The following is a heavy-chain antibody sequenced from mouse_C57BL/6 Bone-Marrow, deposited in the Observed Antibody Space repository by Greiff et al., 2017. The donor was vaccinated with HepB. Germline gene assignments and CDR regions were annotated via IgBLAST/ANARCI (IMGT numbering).Heavy chain of an antibody. J-gene: IGHJ3*01. CDR2: ISNGGGST. D-gene: IGHD2-2*01. Sequence: EVKLVESGGGLVQPGGSLKLSCAASGFTFSDYYMYWVRQTPEKRLEWVAYISNGGGSTYYPDTVKGRFTISRDNAKNTLYLQMSRLKSEDTAMYYCARHRGRMVTTPFAYWGQGTLVTVSA. CDR1: GFTFSDYY. CDR3: ARHRGRMVTTPFAY. V-gene: IGHV5-12*01.